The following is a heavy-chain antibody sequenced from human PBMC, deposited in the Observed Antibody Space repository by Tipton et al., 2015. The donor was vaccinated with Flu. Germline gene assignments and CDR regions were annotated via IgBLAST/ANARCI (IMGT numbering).Heavy chain of an antibody. Sequence: SLRLSCAASGFTFSTYWMSWVRQAPGKGLEWVANINQDGGEKYYVDSVKGRFTISRDNAENSLFLQMNSLRAEDTAVYYCARDLGGSYLFDYWGQGTLVTVSS. CDR1: GFTFSTYW. J-gene: IGHJ4*02. D-gene: IGHD1-26*01. V-gene: IGHV3-7*01. CDR3: ARDLGGSYLFDY. CDR2: INQDGGEK.